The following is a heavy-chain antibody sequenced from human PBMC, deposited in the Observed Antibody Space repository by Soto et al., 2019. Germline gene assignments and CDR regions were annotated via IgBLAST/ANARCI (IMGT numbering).Heavy chain of an antibody. V-gene: IGHV4-39*07. CDR1: GGSISSSSYY. CDR3: ARGSSSWYSETYNWFDGLLGHYQHYGMDV. D-gene: IGHD6-13*01. CDR2: IYYSGST. J-gene: IGHJ6*02. Sequence: SETLSLTCTVSGGSISSSSYYWGWIRQPPGKGLEWIGSIYYSGSTYYNPSLKSRVTISVDTSKNQFSLKLSSVTAADTAVYYCARGSSSWYSETYNWFDGLLGHYQHYGMDVWGQGTTVTVSS.